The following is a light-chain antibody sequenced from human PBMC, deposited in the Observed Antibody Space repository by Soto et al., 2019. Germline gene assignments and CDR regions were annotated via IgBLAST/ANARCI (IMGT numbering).Light chain of an antibody. CDR2: AAS. J-gene: IGKJ2*01. Sequence: DIQMPQSPSSLSASVGDRVTITCRASQSISNYLNWFQQKPGKAPKLLIYAASSLQSGVPSRFSGSGSGTDFTLTISSLQPEDFASYYCQQSYSLPYTFGQGTKLEIK. CDR3: QQSYSLPYT. CDR1: QSISNY. V-gene: IGKV1-39*01.